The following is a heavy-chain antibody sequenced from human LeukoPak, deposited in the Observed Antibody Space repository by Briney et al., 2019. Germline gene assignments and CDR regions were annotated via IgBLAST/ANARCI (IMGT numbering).Heavy chain of an antibody. Sequence: GESLRLSCSASGFTFRSYGFHWVRQAPGKGLEWVAFIRYDGNYQSYPDSVRGRFTISRDNSKNTLYLQVSSLRPEDTAIYYCAKDGTDYGRNSYDWFFDLWGRGTLVTVSS. J-gene: IGHJ2*01. CDR2: IRYDGNYQ. D-gene: IGHD4-23*01. V-gene: IGHV3-30*02. CDR3: AKDGTDYGRNSYDWFFDL. CDR1: GFTFRSYG.